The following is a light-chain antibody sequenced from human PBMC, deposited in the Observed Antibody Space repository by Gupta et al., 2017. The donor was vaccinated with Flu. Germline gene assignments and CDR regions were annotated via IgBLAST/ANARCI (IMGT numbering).Light chain of an antibody. CDR2: YES. CDR1: NIGSNR. V-gene: IGLV3-21*02. Sequence: GQTARMTGGGDNIGSNRGDWYQQKQGQEPVLVVVYESSRPSGIPDRFLCYNSGKNASSITSGAEAEEEADDYCQVSDSSSNHRVFGGGTKLTVL. CDR3: QVSDSSSNHRV. J-gene: IGLJ3*02.